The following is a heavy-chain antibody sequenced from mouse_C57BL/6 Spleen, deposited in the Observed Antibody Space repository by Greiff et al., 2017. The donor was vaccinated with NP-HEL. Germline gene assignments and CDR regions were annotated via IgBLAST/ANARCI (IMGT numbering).Heavy chain of an antibody. CDR1: GYSITSGYY. V-gene: IGHV3-6*01. J-gene: IGHJ1*03. CDR3: AREGYYGSSDGYFEV. Sequence: ESGPGLVKPSQSLSLTCSVTGYSITSGYYWNWIRQFPGNKLEWMGYISYDGSNNYNPSLKNRISITRDTSKNQFFLKLDSVTTEDTATYYCAREGYYGSSDGYFEVWGTGTTVTVSS. CDR2: ISYDGSN. D-gene: IGHD1-1*01.